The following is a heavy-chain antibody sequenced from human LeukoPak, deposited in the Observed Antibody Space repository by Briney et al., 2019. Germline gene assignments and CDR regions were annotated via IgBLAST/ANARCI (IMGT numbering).Heavy chain of an antibody. CDR1: GFTFGDYA. CDR2: INQDGSEK. CDR3: VRAYYSDSSGSDY. V-gene: IGHV3-7*05. Sequence: PGGSLRLSCTASGFTFGDYAMSWVRQAPGKGLQWVANINQDGSEKYSVDSVKGRFTISRDNAKNSLYLQMNSLRAEDTAVYYCVRAYYSDSSGSDYWGQGTLVTVSS. J-gene: IGHJ4*02. D-gene: IGHD3-22*01.